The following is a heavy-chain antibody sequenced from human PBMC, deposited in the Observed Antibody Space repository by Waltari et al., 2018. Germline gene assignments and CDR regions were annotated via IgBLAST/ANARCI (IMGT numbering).Heavy chain of an antibody. CDR1: GWSFSAYP. V-gene: IGHV4-34*01. CDR3: AKGRLWFGDLRS. J-gene: IGHJ4*02. CDR2: INHLGST. D-gene: IGHD3-10*01. Sequence: QLHPQQWGAGLLKPSETLSLTCNMFGWSFSAYPWTGIRQSPGKGLEWIGEINHLGSTNYNPSLKSRVTISLDTSKNEFALKLDSVTAADTAVYFCAKGRLWFGDLRSWGQGTQVTVSS.